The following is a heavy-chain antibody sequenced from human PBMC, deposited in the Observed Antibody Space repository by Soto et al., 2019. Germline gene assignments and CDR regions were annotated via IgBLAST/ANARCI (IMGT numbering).Heavy chain of an antibody. Sequence: HPWGSLRLSCAASGFTFSIYAITFVRQAPGKGLEWVSTTGGSGRTTYYADSVKGRFTVSRDNSKNTLDLQMSSLRAEDTAVYYCATVHNTSRSFDYWGQGTLVTVSS. CDR1: GFTFSIYA. V-gene: IGHV3-23*01. CDR2: TGGSGRTT. D-gene: IGHD1-20*01. J-gene: IGHJ4*02. CDR3: ATVHNTSRSFDY.